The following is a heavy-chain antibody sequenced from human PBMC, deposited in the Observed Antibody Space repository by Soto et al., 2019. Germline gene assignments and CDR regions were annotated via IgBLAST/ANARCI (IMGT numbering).Heavy chain of an antibody. J-gene: IGHJ4*02. CDR2: VFHTGNT. CDR3: ARKAWVRFDY. D-gene: IGHD7-27*01. Sequence: SETLSLTCAVSGDSISSSVWWTWVRQPPGKGLEWIGEVFHTGNTNYNPSLKSRVTMSVDKSTNEFSLKVTSVTAADTAVYYCARKAWVRFDYWGQGALVTVSS. CDR1: GDSISSSVW. V-gene: IGHV4-4*02.